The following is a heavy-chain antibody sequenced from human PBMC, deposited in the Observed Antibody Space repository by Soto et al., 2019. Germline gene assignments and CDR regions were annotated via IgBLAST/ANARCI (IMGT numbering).Heavy chain of an antibody. V-gene: IGHV3-21*01. D-gene: IGHD4-17*01. CDR3: AGSNGDYSWFDP. J-gene: IGHJ5*02. Sequence: PGGSLRLSCAASGFTFSSYSMNWVRQAPGKGLEWVSSISSSSSYIYYADSVKGRFTISRDNAKNSLYLQMNSLRAEDTAVYYCAGSNGDYSWFDPWGQGTLVTVSS. CDR2: ISSSSSYI. CDR1: GFTFSSYS.